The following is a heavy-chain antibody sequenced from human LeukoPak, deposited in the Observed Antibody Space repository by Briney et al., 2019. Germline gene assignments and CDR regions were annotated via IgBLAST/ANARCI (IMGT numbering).Heavy chain of an antibody. V-gene: IGHV1-18*01. CDR3: ARISSPRGYFDY. Sequence: ASVKVSCKASGYTFTNYGISWVRQAPGQGLEWMGWISANKGNTNYAQKFQGRVTLTTDTSTRTAYMELRSLRSDDTAVYYCARISSPRGYFDYWGQGTLVTVSS. CDR1: GYTFTNYG. J-gene: IGHJ4*02. D-gene: IGHD3-10*01. CDR2: ISANKGNT.